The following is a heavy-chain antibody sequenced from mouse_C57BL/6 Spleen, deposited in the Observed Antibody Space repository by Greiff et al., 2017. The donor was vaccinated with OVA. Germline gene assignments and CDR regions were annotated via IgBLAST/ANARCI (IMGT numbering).Heavy chain of an antibody. J-gene: IGHJ2*01. Sequence: VQLQQSGAELAKPGASVKLSCKASGYTFTSYWMHWVKQRPGKGLEWIGYINPSSGYTKYNQKFKDKATLTAAKSSITAYMQLSSLTYEDSSVDYCARYGDGFPFGYWGQGTTLTVSS. CDR2: INPSSGYT. V-gene: IGHV1-7*01. D-gene: IGHD2-3*01. CDR3: ARYGDGFPFGY. CDR1: GYTFTSYW.